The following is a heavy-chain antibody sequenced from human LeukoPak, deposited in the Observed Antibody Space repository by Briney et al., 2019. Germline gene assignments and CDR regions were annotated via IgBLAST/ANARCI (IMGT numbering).Heavy chain of an antibody. J-gene: IGHJ4*02. V-gene: IGHV4-38-2*01. Sequence: SVTLSLTCAVSGYSISSGYQWAWIRPPPGKGLEWLGWIHYRGTTYYKASLKSRVTISVDTAQNQFSLKLTSVTAADTAVYYCARKGRSSSFDYWGQGTLITVSS. CDR3: ARKGRSSSFDY. CDR1: GYSISSGYQ. D-gene: IGHD6-13*01. CDR2: IHYRGTT.